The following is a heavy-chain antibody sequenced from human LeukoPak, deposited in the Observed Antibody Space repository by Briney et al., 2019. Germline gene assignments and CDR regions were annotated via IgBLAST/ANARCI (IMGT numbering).Heavy chain of an antibody. Sequence: PGGSLRLSCAASGFTFSRHAMSWVRQAPGKGLEWVSVISDSGGSTYYADSVKGRFTVSRDNSRNTLYLQMNSLRAEDTAVYYCAKKIGTGPGHNWFDPWGQGTLVTVSS. CDR2: ISDSGGST. D-gene: IGHD2-8*02. CDR3: AKKIGTGPGHNWFDP. CDR1: GFTFSRHA. J-gene: IGHJ5*02. V-gene: IGHV3-23*01.